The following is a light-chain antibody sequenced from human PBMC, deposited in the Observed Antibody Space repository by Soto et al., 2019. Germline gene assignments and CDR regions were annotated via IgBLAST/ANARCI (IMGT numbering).Light chain of an antibody. CDR3: SSYTSSSTLV. CDR1: SSDVGGYNY. CDR2: EVS. Sequence: QSALTQPASVSGSPGQSITIACTGTSSDVGGYNYVSWYQQHPGKAPKLMIYEVSNRPSGVSNRFSGSKSGNTASRTISGLQAEDEAEYYCSSYTSSSTLVFGPGTKVTVL. J-gene: IGLJ1*01. V-gene: IGLV2-14*01.